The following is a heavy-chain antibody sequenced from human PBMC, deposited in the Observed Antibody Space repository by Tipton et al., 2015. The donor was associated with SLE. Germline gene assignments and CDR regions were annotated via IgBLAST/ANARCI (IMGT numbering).Heavy chain of an antibody. Sequence: QSGAEVKKPGSSVKVSCKASGYTFTSYDINWVRQATGQGLEWMGWMNPNSGNTGYAQKFQGRVTITRNTSISTAYMELSSLRSEDTAVYYCAKEEWELRAFDIWGQGTMVTVSS. CDR1: GYTFTSYD. CDR3: AKEEWELRAFDI. V-gene: IGHV1-8*03. D-gene: IGHD1-26*01. CDR2: MNPNSGNT. J-gene: IGHJ3*02.